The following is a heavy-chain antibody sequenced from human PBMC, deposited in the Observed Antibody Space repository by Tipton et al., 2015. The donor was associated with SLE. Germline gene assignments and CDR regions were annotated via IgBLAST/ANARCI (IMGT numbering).Heavy chain of an antibody. J-gene: IGHJ4*02. CDR1: GFTFGTYW. D-gene: IGHD3-9*01. Sequence: GSLRLSCADSGFTFGTYWMHWVRQAPGKGLVWVSRINTDDTSTSYADSVKGRFTISRDNAKNTVYVQMNDLRAEDTAVYYCASRYTGSYPPWYFDYWGQGTLVTVSS. CDR3: ASRYTGSYPPWYFDY. CDR2: INTDDTST. V-gene: IGHV3-74*01.